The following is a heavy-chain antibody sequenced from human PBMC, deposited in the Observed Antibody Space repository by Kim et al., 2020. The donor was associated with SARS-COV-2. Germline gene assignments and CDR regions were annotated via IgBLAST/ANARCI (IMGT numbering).Heavy chain of an antibody. V-gene: IGHV3-7*05. CDR1: GFTFSPYW. D-gene: IGHD2-2*01. CDR2: IRADGGDI. Sequence: GGSLRLSCAASGFTFSPYWMTWVRQAPGKGLEWVANIRADGGDIYYADSVKGRFTISRDNARNSLYLQMSSLRAEDTAVYYCARDSTRHRFDSWGQGALV. J-gene: IGHJ4*02. CDR3: ARDSTRHRFDS.